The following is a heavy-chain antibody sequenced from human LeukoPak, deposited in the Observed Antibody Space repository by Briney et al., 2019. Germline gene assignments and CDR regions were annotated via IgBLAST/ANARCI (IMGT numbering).Heavy chain of an antibody. CDR3: GRDGITDSSSWYDRPDY. J-gene: IGHJ4*02. CDR2: ISYDGSNK. V-gene: IGHV3-30-3*01. D-gene: IGHD6-13*01. Sequence: GRSLRLSCAAYRFTFSSYAMHWVRQAPGRGLEWVAIISYDGSNKYYAGSVKGRFTISRDNSKNTLYLQMNSLRAADTALYYCGRDGITDSSSWYDRPDYWGQGTLVTVSS. CDR1: RFTFSSYA.